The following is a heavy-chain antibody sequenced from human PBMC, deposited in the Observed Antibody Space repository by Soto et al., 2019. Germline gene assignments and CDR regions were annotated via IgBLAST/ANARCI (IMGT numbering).Heavy chain of an antibody. D-gene: IGHD3-16*01. CDR3: ARDTWGDY. CDR2: INTGNGKT. V-gene: IGHV1-3*04. CDR1: GYTFSTYT. Sequence: ASGYTFSTYTIHWVRQAPGQRLEWMGWINTGNGKTKYLEKFQGRVTITRDSSASTAHMELRSLGSEDTAVYYCARDTWGDYWGQGTLVTVSS. J-gene: IGHJ4*02.